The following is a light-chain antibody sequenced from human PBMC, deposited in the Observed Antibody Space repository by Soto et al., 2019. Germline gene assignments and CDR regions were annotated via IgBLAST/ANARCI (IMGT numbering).Light chain of an antibody. J-gene: IGKJ4*01. V-gene: IGKV1-12*02. CDR3: QQTKSYPST. Sequence: DIQVTQSPSSVSANVGDTVTITCRASQDIRRWLAWYQQKLGKAPNLLISAASNLQSGVPSGFSGSGFGTDFTLTISSLRAEDFAIYFCQQTKSYPSTFGGGTKVDIK. CDR1: QDIRRW. CDR2: AAS.